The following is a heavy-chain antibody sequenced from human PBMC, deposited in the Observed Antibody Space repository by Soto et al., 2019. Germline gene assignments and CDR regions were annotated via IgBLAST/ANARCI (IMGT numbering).Heavy chain of an antibody. D-gene: IGHD6-13*01. CDR1: GGSISSSNW. CDR2: IYHSGST. Sequence: QVQLQESGPGLVKPSGTLSLTCAVSGGSISSSNWWSWVRQPPGKGLVWIGEIYHSGSTNYNPSLKSRVPISVDKSKNQFSLKLSSVTAADTAVYYCARGGLESSSWYGYYVHFWGQGTLVTVSS. J-gene: IGHJ4*02. CDR3: ARGGLESSSWYGYYVHF. V-gene: IGHV4-4*02.